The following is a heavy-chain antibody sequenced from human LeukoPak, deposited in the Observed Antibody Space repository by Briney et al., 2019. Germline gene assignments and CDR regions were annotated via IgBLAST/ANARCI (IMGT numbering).Heavy chain of an antibody. J-gene: IGHJ4*02. V-gene: IGHV3-21*01. CDR1: GFTFSSYS. D-gene: IGHD3-22*01. CDR2: ISSSSSYI. Sequence: GGSLRLSCAASGFTFSSYSMNWVRQAPGKRLEWVSSISSSSSYIYYADSVKGRFTISRDNAKNSLYLQMNSLRAEDTAVYYCARYYYYDSSGYCRGVYWGQGTLVTVSS. CDR3: ARYYYYDSSGYCRGVY.